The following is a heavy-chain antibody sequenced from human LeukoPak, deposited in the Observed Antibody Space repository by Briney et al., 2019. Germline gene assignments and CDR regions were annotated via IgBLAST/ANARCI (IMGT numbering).Heavy chain of an antibody. D-gene: IGHD5-12*01. J-gene: IGHJ6*04. Sequence: GASVKVSCKASGGTFSSYAISWVRQAPGQGLEWMGGIIPIFGTANYAQKFQGRVTITADESTSTAYMELSSLRSEDTAVYYCARSKNIVATRVMYYYYYYGMYVWGKGTTVTVSS. V-gene: IGHV1-69*01. CDR1: GGTFSSYA. CDR3: ARSKNIVATRVMYYYYYYGMYV. CDR2: IIPIFGTA.